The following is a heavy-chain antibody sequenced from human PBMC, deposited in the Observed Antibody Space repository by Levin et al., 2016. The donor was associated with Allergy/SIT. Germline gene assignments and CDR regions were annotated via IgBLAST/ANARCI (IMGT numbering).Heavy chain of an antibody. CDR2: IYYSGST. CDR3: ARERCSGGSCYYYYYYMDV. V-gene: IGHV4-39*01. D-gene: IGHD2-15*01. CDR1: GGSISSSSYY. J-gene: IGHJ6*03. Sequence: SETLSLTCTVSGGSISSSSYYWGWIRQPPGKGLEWIGSIYYSGSTYYNPSLKSRVTISVDTSKNQFSLKLSSVTAADTAVYYCARERCSGGSCYYYYYYMDVWGKGTTVTVSS.